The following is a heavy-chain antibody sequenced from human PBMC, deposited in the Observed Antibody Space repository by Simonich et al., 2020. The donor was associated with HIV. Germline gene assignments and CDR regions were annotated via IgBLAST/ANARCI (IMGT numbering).Heavy chain of an antibody. V-gene: IGHV5-51*01. Sequence: GYSFTTYWIGWVRQMPGKGLEWMGIIYPGDSDPRYSPSFQGQVTISADKSLSTAYLQWSSLKASDTAMYYCARRSEISLAWYFDLWGRGTLVTVSS. J-gene: IGHJ2*01. CDR1: GYSFTTYW. CDR3: ARRSEISLAWYFDL. CDR2: IYPGDSDP.